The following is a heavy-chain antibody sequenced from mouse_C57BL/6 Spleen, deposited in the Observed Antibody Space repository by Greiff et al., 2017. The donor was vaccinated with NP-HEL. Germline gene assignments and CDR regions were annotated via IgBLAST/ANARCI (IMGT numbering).Heavy chain of an antibody. J-gene: IGHJ2*01. V-gene: IGHV1-52*01. Sequence: QVQLQQPGAELVRPGSSVKLSCKASGYTFTSYWMHWVKQRPIQGLEWIGNIDPSDSETHYNQKFKDKATLTVDKSSSTAYMQLSSLTSEDSAVYYCAREGLGRYYFDYWGQGTTLTVSS. CDR2: IDPSDSET. D-gene: IGHD4-1*01. CDR3: AREGLGRYYFDY. CDR1: GYTFTSYW.